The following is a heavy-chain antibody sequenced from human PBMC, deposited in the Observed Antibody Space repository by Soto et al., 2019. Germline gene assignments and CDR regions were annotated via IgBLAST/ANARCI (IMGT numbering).Heavy chain of an antibody. CDR1: GFTFSSYW. J-gene: IGHJ3*02. D-gene: IGHD3-10*01. V-gene: IGHV3-7*01. CDR2: IKQDGSEK. CDR3: ARQQLLWLGESPADI. Sequence: EVQLVESGGGLVQPGGSLRLSCAASGFTFSSYWMSWVRQAPGKGLEWVANIKQDGSEKYYVDSVKGRFTISRDNAKNSLYLQMNSLRAEDTAVYYCARQQLLWLGESPADIWGQGTMVTVSS.